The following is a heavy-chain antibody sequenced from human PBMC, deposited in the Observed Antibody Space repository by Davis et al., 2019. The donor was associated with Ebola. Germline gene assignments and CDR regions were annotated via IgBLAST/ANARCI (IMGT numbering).Heavy chain of an antibody. D-gene: IGHD6-6*01. V-gene: IGHV4-59*12. CDR1: GRSISTSY. CDR3: AMRSIAARPMDY. Sequence: SETLSLTCTVSGRSISTSYWSWMRQPPGKGLEWIGYLYYGGRPTYNPSLNSRDTISVDTSKNQFSLKLSSVTAADTAVYYCAMRSIAARPMDYWGQGTLVTVSS. J-gene: IGHJ4*02. CDR2: LYYGGRP.